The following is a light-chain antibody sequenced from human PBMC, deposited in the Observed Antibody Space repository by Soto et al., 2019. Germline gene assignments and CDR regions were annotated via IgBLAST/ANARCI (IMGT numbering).Light chain of an antibody. CDR3: QQYNSYSA. Sequence: DLQMTQSPSTLSASVGDRVTITCRASQSISSWLAWYQQKPGKAPKLLIYDASSLESGVPSRFSGSGSGTEFTLTISSLQPDDFATYYCQQYNSYSAVGQGTKVDIK. V-gene: IGKV1-5*01. CDR1: QSISSW. J-gene: IGKJ1*01. CDR2: DAS.